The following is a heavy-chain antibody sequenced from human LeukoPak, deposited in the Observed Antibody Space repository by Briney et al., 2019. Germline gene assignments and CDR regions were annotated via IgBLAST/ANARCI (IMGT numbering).Heavy chain of an antibody. CDR3: ARGCSGGSCYSGYYYGMDV. CDR2: IIPILGIA. CDR1: GGTFSSYA. V-gene: IGHV1-69*04. J-gene: IGHJ6*02. D-gene: IGHD2-15*01. Sequence: ASVKVSCKASGGTFSSYAISWVRQAPGQGLEWMGRIIPILGIANYAQKFQGRVTITADKSTSTAYMELSSLRSEDTAVYYCARGCSGGSCYSGYYYGMDVWGQGTTVTASS.